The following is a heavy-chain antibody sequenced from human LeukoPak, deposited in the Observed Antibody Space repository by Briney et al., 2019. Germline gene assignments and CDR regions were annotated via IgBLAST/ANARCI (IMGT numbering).Heavy chain of an antibody. D-gene: IGHD3-22*01. V-gene: IGHV4-4*02. CDR1: GGSISSSNW. Sequence: SETLSLTCAVSGGSISSSNWWSWVRQPPGKGLEWIGFISYSGNTNYNPSLKSRVTISLDTSKNQFSLKLISVTAADSAVYYCARGVGSGYTDYWGQGALVTVSS. J-gene: IGHJ4*02. CDR2: ISYSGNT. CDR3: ARGVGSGYTDY.